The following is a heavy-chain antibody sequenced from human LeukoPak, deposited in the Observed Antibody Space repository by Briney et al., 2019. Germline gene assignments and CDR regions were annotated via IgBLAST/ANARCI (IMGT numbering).Heavy chain of an antibody. CDR2: IYYSGST. CDR1: AGSMSGHY. D-gene: IGHD6-13*01. CDR3: ARHSYSSSWYGTFDT. V-gene: IGHV4-59*08. Sequence: SETLSLTCTVSAGSMSGHYWSWIRQPPGKGLEWIGYIYYSGSTIYNPSLKSRVTISVDTSKNQFSPKLSSVTAADTAVYYCARHSYSSSWYGTFDTWGQGSLVTVSS. J-gene: IGHJ5*02.